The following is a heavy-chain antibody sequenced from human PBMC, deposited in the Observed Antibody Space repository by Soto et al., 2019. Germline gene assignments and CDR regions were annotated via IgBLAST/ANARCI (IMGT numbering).Heavy chain of an antibody. J-gene: IGHJ4*02. CDR3: ARQNYGSESTYFDY. CDR2: IYYSGST. D-gene: IGHD3-10*01. CDR1: GGSLSSYY. Sequence: PSETLSLPCTVSGGSLSSYYWSWIRQPPGKGLGWIGYIYYSGSTNYNPSLKSRVTISVDTSKNQFSLKLNSMTAADTAVYYFARQNYGSESTYFDYWGQGTLVTVSS. V-gene: IGHV4-59*08.